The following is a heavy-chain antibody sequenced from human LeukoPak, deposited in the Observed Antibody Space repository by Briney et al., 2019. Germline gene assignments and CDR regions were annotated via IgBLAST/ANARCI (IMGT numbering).Heavy chain of an antibody. CDR2: IYYTGTT. CDR3: ARGYDIDV. Sequence: NPSETLSLTCTVSGGSISSYYWSWIRQPPGKPLEWIGYIYYTGTTKYNPSLKSRATISLDTSKNQFSLKLTSVTAADTALFFCARGYDIDVWGQGTTVTVSS. CDR1: GGSISSYY. V-gene: IGHV4-59*01. J-gene: IGHJ6*02.